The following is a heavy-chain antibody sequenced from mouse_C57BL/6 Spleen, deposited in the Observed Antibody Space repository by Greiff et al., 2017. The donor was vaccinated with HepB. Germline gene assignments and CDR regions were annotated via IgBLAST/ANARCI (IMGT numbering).Heavy chain of an antibody. CDR3: ARTGYYDYHWYFDV. D-gene: IGHD2-4*01. J-gene: IGHJ1*03. CDR2: INPYNGGT. V-gene: IGHV1-19*01. CDR1: GYTFTDYY. Sequence: VQLQQSGPVLVKPGASVKMSCKASGYTFTDYYMNWVKQSHGKSLEWIGVINPYNGGTSYNQKFKGKATLTVDKSSSTAYMELNSLTSEDSAVYYCARTGYYDYHWYFDVWGTGTTVTVSS.